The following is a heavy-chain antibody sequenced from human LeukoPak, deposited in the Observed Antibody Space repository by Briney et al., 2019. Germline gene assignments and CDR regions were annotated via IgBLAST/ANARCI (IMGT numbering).Heavy chain of an antibody. CDR2: ISGSGGGT. D-gene: IGHD6-19*01. Sequence: GGSLRLSCAASGFTFSSYAMSWVRQAPGKGLEWVSVISGSGGGTYYADSVKGRFTISRDNSKDTLYVQMNSLRVEDTAGYYCAKDPSSGWYYFDYWGQGTLVTVSS. V-gene: IGHV3-23*01. J-gene: IGHJ4*02. CDR3: AKDPSSGWYYFDY. CDR1: GFTFSSYA.